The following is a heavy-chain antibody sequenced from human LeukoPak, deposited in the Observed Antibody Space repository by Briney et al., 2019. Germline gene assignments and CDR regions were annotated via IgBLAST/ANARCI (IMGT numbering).Heavy chain of an antibody. J-gene: IGHJ5*02. CDR2: IYYSGST. CDR3: ARERGSYGPPDWFDP. V-gene: IGHV4-59*01. CDR1: GGSISSYS. D-gene: IGHD5-18*01. Sequence: NPSETLSLTCTVSGGSISSYSWSWIRQPPGKGLEWIGYIYYSGSTNYSPSLKSRVTISVDTSKNQFSLKLSSVTAADTAVYYCARERGSYGPPDWFDPWGQGTLVTVSS.